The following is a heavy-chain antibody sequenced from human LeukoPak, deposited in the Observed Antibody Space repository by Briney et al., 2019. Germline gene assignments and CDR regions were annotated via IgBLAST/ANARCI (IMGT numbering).Heavy chain of an antibody. J-gene: IGHJ5*01. Sequence: GSLRLSCAASGFTFRSYSFNWVRQAPGEGLEWVSYISTGSNTLYYAASVKGRFTISRDDDKNLVYLQMNSLRAEDTGVYFCARGYRFFDSWGQGTLATTSS. V-gene: IGHV3-48*01. CDR2: ISTGSNTL. D-gene: IGHD5-18*01. CDR3: ARGYRFFDS. CDR1: GFTFRSYS.